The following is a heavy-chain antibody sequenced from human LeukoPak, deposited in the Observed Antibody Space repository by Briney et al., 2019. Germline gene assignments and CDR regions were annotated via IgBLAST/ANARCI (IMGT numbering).Heavy chain of an antibody. CDR3: ARGVLY. D-gene: IGHD3-16*01. Sequence: SETLSLTCSVSGAYISSGGYYWSWFRQHPGKGLEWIGYIHYSGRTYYNPSLQSRVTISVDASKNQFSLKLTSVTAADTAIYYCARGVLYWGQGTLVTVSS. CDR1: GAYISSGGYY. V-gene: IGHV4-31*03. CDR2: IHYSGRT. J-gene: IGHJ4*02.